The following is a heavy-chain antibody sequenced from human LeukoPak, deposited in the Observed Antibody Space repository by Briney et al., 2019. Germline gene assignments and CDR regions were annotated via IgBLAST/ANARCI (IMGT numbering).Heavy chain of an antibody. D-gene: IGHD6-19*01. Sequence: SDTLSLTCTVSGDSISSHSCFWGWIRQPPGKGLEWIGNIHYIGSTYYNPSLKSRVTISVDTSTNQFSLKLSSVTAADTAVYYRAKTLPYSGGWRATFDFWGQGTLVTVSS. J-gene: IGHJ4*02. CDR3: AKTLPYSGGWRATFDF. CDR1: GDSISSHSCF. CDR2: IHYIGST. V-gene: IGHV4-39*01.